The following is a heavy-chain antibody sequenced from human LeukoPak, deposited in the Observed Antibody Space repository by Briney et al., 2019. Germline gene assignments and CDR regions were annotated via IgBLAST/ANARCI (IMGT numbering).Heavy chain of an antibody. CDR3: AKDRPYYDSSGYSPLCDAFDI. CDR1: GFTFSNYA. D-gene: IGHD3-22*01. V-gene: IGHV3-23*01. Sequence: PGGSLRLSCAASGFTFSNYAVSWVRQAPGKGLEWVAAISGSGGRTYYVDSVKGRFTISRDNAKNTLYLQMNSLRAEDTAVYYCAKDRPYYDSSGYSPLCDAFDIWGQGTMVTVSS. CDR2: ISGSGGRT. J-gene: IGHJ3*02.